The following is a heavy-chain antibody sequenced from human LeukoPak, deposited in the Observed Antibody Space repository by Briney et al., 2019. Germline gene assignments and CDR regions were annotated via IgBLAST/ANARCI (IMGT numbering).Heavy chain of an antibody. CDR1: GGTFSIYA. CDR3: ARGLTGDPDFDY. Sequence: GASVTVSCMASGGTFSIYAISWVRQAPGQGLEWMGGIIPIFGTANYAQKFQGRVTITADESTSTAYMELSSLRSEDTAVYYCARGLTGDPDFDYWGQGTLVTVSS. D-gene: IGHD7-27*01. J-gene: IGHJ4*02. CDR2: IIPIFGTA. V-gene: IGHV1-69*13.